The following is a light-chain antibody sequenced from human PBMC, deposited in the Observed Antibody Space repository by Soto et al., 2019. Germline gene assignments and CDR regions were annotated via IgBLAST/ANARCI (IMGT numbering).Light chain of an antibody. J-gene: IGLJ1*01. V-gene: IGLV2-23*01. CDR2: EAS. CDR1: SSDVANSNL. Sequence: QSVLTQPASVSGSPGQSITISCTGTSSDVANSNLVSWYQQHPGKAPKFVIYEASKRPSGVSNRFSGSKSGNTASLTISGLQAEGEADYYCCSYAGNYSPVFGTGTKVTVL. CDR3: CSYAGNYSPV.